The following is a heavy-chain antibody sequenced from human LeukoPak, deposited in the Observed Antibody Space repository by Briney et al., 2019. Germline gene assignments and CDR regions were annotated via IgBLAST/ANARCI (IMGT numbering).Heavy chain of an antibody. D-gene: IGHD3-22*01. V-gene: IGHV3-53*01. Sequence: GGSLRLSCAASGFTVSSNYMSWVRQAPGKGLEWVSVIYSGGSTYYADSVKGRFTISRDNSKNTLYLQMNSLRAEDTAVYYCARDHSGCLTYYFDYWGQGTLVTVSS. CDR3: ARDHSGCLTYYFDY. CDR1: GFTVSSNY. CDR2: IYSGGST. J-gene: IGHJ4*02.